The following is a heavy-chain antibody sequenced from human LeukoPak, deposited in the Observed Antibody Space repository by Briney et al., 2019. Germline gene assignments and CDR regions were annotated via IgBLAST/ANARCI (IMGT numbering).Heavy chain of an antibody. CDR3: AKDENFLDSLDH. CDR1: GFTVSSNY. Sequence: GGSLRLSCAASGFTVSSNYMSWVRQAPGKGLEWVSVIYSGGSTYYADSVKGRFTISRDNSKNTLYLQMNSLRAEDTAVYYCAKDENFLDSLDHWGQGTLVTVSS. J-gene: IGHJ4*02. CDR2: IYSGGST. V-gene: IGHV3-53*01.